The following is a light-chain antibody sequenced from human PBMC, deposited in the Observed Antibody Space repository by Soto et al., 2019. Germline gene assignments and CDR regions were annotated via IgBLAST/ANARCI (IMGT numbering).Light chain of an antibody. CDR1: QSVGSN. CDR3: QQYNNRPPIT. V-gene: IGKV3D-15*01. CDR2: GAS. Sequence: EIVMTQSPVTLSVSPGESATLSCRASQSVGSNLAWYQQRPGQAPRLLLYGASTRATGIPVRFSGSGSGTEFTLTISGLQSEDFGVYLCQQYNNRPPITFGQGTRLEIK. J-gene: IGKJ5*01.